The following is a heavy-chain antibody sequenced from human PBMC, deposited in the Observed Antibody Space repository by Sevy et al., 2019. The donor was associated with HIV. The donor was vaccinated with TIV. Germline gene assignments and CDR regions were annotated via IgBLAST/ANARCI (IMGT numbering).Heavy chain of an antibody. D-gene: IGHD2-21*01. Sequence: GGSLRLSCVSSGFTFSYYGMHWVRQAPGKGLEWVAVIWYDGSKQYYADSVKGRFTISRDNSDNTLYLQMNSLRAEDTAVYYCARDYSGRFDYWGQGTLVTVSS. J-gene: IGHJ4*02. V-gene: IGHV3-33*01. CDR3: ARDYSGRFDY. CDR1: GFTFSYYG. CDR2: IWYDGSKQ.